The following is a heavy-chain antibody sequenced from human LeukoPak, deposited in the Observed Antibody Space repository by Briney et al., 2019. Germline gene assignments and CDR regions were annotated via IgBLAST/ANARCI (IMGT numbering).Heavy chain of an antibody. D-gene: IGHD2-2*01. CDR2: ISGSGGFT. V-gene: IGHV3-23*01. CDR1: GFTFSSYA. J-gene: IGHJ4*02. Sequence: GGSLRLSCAASGFTFSSYAMSWVRQAPGKGLEWVSDISGSGGFTYYADSVKGRFTISRDNSKNTLYLQMNSLRAEDTAVYYCAKGGCSSTSCYDFDYWGQGTLVTVSS. CDR3: AKGGCSSTSCYDFDY.